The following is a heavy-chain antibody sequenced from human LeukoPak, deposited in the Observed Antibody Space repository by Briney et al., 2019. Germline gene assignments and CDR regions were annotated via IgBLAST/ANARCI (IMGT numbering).Heavy chain of an antibody. CDR2: INHSGST. CDR3: ARGRYDFWSGYYTYPGWFGP. CDR1: GGSFSGYY. V-gene: IGHV4-34*01. D-gene: IGHD3-3*01. Sequence: SETLSLTCAVYGGSFSGYYWSWIRQPPGKGLEWIGEINHSGSTNYNPSLKSRVTISVDTSKNQFSLKLSSVTAADTAVYYCARGRYDFWSGYYTYPGWFGPWGQGTLVTVSS. J-gene: IGHJ5*02.